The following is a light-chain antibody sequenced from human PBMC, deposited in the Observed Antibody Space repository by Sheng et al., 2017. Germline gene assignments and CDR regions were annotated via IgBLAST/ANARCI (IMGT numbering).Light chain of an antibody. J-gene: IGKJ1*01. Sequence: EIVLTQSPDTLSLSPGESATLSCRASQPVTGDYLAWYQQKSGQPPRLLITSASRKATGIPDRFSGGGSGTDFTLIISGLELEDFAVYYCHQYGSKIKTFGQGTKGGNQT. CDR3: HQYGSKIKT. V-gene: IGKV3-20*01. CDR2: SAS. CDR1: QPVTGDY.